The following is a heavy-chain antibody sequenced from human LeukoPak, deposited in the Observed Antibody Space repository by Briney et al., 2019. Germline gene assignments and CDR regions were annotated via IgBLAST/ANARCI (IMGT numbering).Heavy chain of an antibody. J-gene: IGHJ3*02. CDR1: GFTVSSNY. CDR2: IYSGGST. Sequence: GGSLRLSCAASGFTVSSNYMSWVRQAPGKGLEWVSVIYSGGSTYYAESVKGRFTISRDNSKNTLYLQMNSLRAEDTAVYYCARGWPNCSGGSCQSGDSFDIWGQGRMVTVSS. CDR3: ARGWPNCSGGSCQSGDSFDI. D-gene: IGHD2-15*01. V-gene: IGHV3-66*01.